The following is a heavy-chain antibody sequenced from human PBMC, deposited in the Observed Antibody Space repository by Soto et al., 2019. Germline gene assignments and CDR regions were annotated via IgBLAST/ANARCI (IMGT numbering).Heavy chain of an antibody. D-gene: IGHD2-2*01. CDR1: GFTFSSYG. CDR3: AKDRVRTHCSSTSCYGTTDYYYYGMDV. V-gene: IGHV3-30*18. Sequence: SGGSLRLSCAASGFTFSSYGMHWVRQAPGKGLEWVAVISYDGSNKYYADSVKGRFTISRDNSKNTLYLQMNSLRAEDTAVYYCAKDRVRTHCSSTSCYGTTDYYYYGMDVWGQGTTVTVSS. CDR2: ISYDGSNK. J-gene: IGHJ6*02.